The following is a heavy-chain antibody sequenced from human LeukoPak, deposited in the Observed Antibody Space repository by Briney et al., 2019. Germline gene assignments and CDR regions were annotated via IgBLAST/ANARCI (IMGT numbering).Heavy chain of an antibody. CDR2: IYTSGST. V-gene: IGHV4-59*10. CDR1: GGSFSGYY. Sequence: SETLSLTCAVYGGSFSGYYWSWIRQPAGKGLEWIGRIYTSGSTNYNPSLKSRVTISVDTSKNQFSLKLSSVTAADTAVYYCARGYCTNGVCYWGVYYYYYMDVWGKGTTVTASS. J-gene: IGHJ6*03. CDR3: ARGYCTNGVCYWGVYYYYYMDV. D-gene: IGHD2-8*01.